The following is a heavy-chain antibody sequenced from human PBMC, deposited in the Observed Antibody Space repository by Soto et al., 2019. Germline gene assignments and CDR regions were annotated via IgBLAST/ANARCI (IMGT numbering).Heavy chain of an antibody. Sequence: QVQLQESGPRLVKPSATLSLTCTVSGGSITSPYWSWIRRPPGKGLEWIAYIYDTGISGYTPSTSYNPSLKSRVTMSVDTSKSQFSLKLTSVTAADTAVYYCARGEDAFFYYGLDVWGQGITVTVSS. CDR2: IYDTGISGYTPST. V-gene: IGHV4-59*11. J-gene: IGHJ6*02. CDR3: ARGEDAFFYYGLDV. CDR1: GGSITSPY.